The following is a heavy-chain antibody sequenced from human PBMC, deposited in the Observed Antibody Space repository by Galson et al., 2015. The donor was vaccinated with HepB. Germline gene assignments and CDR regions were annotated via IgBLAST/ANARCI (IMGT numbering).Heavy chain of an antibody. D-gene: IGHD6-19*01. CDR2: ISSSGSNT. V-gene: IGHV3-23*01. CDR3: AKGGYSSGWYFDS. Sequence: SLRLSCAASGFTFSSYAMSWVRQAPGKGLEWVSTISSSGSNTYYADSVKGLFTISRDKSKNTLYLQMNSLRAEDTAVYYCAKGGYSSGWYFDSWGQGTLVTVSS. CDR1: GFTFSSYA. J-gene: IGHJ4*02.